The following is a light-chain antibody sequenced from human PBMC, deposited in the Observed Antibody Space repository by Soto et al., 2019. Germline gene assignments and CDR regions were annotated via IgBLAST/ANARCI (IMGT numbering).Light chain of an antibody. Sequence: EIVMTQSPATLSVSPGERATLSCRASQSVSSNLAWYQQKPGQAPRLLIYGASTRATGIPARFSGSGSGTDFTLTNSSLQSEDFAVYYCQQYNNCPPLTFGGGTKVEIK. V-gene: IGKV3-15*01. CDR1: QSVSSN. CDR3: QQYNNCPPLT. J-gene: IGKJ4*01. CDR2: GAS.